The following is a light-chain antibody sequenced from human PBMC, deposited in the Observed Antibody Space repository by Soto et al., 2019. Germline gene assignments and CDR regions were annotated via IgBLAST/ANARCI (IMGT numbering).Light chain of an antibody. J-gene: IGLJ1*01. CDR1: SSNIGINT. CDR2: DNH. Sequence: QSVLTQPPSASGTPGQRVTFSCSGSSSNIGINTVNWYQQLPGTAPQLLISDNHRRPSGVPDRFSGSKSGTSASLAISGLHSEDEATYVRAAWNVSLKGFVFGTGTKVTVL. V-gene: IGLV1-44*01. CDR3: AAWNVSLKGFV.